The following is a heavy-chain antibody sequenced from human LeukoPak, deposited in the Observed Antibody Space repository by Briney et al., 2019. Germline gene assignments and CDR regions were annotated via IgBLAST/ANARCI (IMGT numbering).Heavy chain of an antibody. CDR2: ISSSGSTI. D-gene: IGHD1-26*01. CDR3: ARETPSGSGRAYDI. Sequence: GGSLRLSCAASGFTFSDYYMSWIRQAPGKGLEWVSYISSSGSTIYYADSVKGRFTISRDNAKNTLYVEMNSLRAEDTAVYFCARETPSGSGRAYDIWGQGTMVTVSS. J-gene: IGHJ3*02. CDR1: GFTFSDYY. V-gene: IGHV3-11*04.